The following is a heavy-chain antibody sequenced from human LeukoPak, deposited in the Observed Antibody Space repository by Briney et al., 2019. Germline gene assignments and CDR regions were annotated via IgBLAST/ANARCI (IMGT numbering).Heavy chain of an antibody. D-gene: IGHD5-12*01. CDR3: ARLTLSASDWCYDY. Sequence: GGSLRLSRTASGFTFSAYWMRWVRQAPGKGLEWVASIHSGGNEKYHVDSVEGRFTVSRDNAKNSLYLQMNSLRTEDTAVYYCARLTLSASDWCYDYWGQGTLVTVSS. J-gene: IGHJ4*02. V-gene: IGHV3-7*01. CDR1: GFTFSAYW. CDR2: IHSGGNEK.